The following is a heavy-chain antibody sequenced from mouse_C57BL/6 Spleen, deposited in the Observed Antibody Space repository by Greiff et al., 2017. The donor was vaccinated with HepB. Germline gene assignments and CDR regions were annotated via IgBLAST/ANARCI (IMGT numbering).Heavy chain of an antibody. J-gene: IGHJ2*01. Sequence: VQLKESGPELVKPGASVKISCKASGYSFTGYYMNWVKQSPEKSLEWIGEINPSTGGTTYNQKFKAKATLTVDKSSSTAYMQLKSLTSEDSAVYYCARDSSGFDYWGQGTTLTVSS. D-gene: IGHD3-2*02. CDR2: INPSTGGT. V-gene: IGHV1-42*01. CDR1: GYSFTGYY. CDR3: ARDSSGFDY.